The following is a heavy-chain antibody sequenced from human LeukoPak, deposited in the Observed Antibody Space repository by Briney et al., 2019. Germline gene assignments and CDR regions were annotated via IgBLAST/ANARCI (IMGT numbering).Heavy chain of an antibody. CDR2: IYYSGST. Sequence: KPSETLSLICAVSGGSLSDYYWSWIRQPPGKGPEWIGYIYYSGSTNYNPSLKSRVTISVDTSKNQFSLKLSSVTAADTAVYYCAREFSDAFDMWGQGTMVTVSS. V-gene: IGHV4-59*01. J-gene: IGHJ3*02. CDR3: AREFSDAFDM. CDR1: GGSLSDYY.